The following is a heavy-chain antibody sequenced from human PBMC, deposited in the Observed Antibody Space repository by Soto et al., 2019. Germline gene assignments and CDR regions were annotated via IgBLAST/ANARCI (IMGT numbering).Heavy chain of an antibody. J-gene: IGHJ5*02. CDR1: GYTLTELS. Sequence: ASVKVSCKVSGYTLTELSMHWVRQAPGKGLEWMGGFDPENGETIYAQKLQGRVTMTTDTSTNTAYMELRGLRSDDTAVYYCARFYYYGSGSYPRGYWFDPWGQGTLVTVSS. CDR3: ARFYYYGSGSYPRGYWFDP. CDR2: FDPENGET. V-gene: IGHV1-24*01. D-gene: IGHD3-10*01.